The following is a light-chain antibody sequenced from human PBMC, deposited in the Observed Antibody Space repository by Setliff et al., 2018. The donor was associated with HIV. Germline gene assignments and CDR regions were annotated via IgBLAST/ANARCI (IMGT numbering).Light chain of an antibody. Sequence: QSVLTQPASVSGSAGQSIXXXXTGTSTDVVTYSLVSWYQQHPAKAPKLIIYEVTKRPSGVSNRFSGSTSGNTAYLTISGLQAEDEADYYFCPYAGSSTYVFGXXTKVTVL. CDR3: CPYAGSSTYV. CDR2: EVT. V-gene: IGLV2-23*02. CDR1: STDVVTYSL. J-gene: IGLJ1*01.